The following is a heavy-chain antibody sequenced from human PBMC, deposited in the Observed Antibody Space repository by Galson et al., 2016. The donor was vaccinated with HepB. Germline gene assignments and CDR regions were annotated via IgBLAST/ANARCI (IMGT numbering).Heavy chain of an antibody. CDR2: TFPRDSDT. CDR1: GSAFASYW. CDR3: AKVGRYSGLSYKTFES. Sequence: QSGAEVKKPGESLKISCRTSGSAFASYWIGWVRQKPGKGLEWMGITFPRDSDTRYSPSFQGHVTISTEESTNTVYLQWSRLRASDTATDYCAKVGRYSGLSYKTFESWGQGTLVAVSS. V-gene: IGHV5-51*01. J-gene: IGHJ4*02. D-gene: IGHD5-12*01.